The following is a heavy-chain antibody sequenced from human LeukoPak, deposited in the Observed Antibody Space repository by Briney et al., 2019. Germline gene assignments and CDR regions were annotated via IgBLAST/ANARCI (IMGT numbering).Heavy chain of an antibody. CDR1: GYTFTSYG. D-gene: IGHD3-22*01. V-gene: IGHV1-18*01. J-gene: IGHJ4*02. Sequence: GASVKVSCKASGYTFTSYGISWVRQAPGQGLEWMGWISAYNGNTNYAQKLQGRVTMTTDTSTSTAYMELRSLRSDDTAVYYCARDPSSGYYYRGSADYWGQGTLVTVS. CDR2: ISAYNGNT. CDR3: ARDPSSGYYYRGSADY.